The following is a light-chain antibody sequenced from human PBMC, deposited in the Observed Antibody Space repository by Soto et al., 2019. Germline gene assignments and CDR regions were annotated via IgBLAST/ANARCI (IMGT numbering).Light chain of an antibody. CDR3: QQSYTTPLT. Sequence: DIQLTQSPASLSASVRDRVTITCRASQSSSSYLNWYQQKPGKAPNLLIYAASTLQSGVPSRFSGSGSGTDFTLTIRSLQPEDFATYYCQQSYTTPLTFGGGTKVDI. J-gene: IGKJ4*01. V-gene: IGKV1-39*01. CDR2: AAS. CDR1: QSSSSY.